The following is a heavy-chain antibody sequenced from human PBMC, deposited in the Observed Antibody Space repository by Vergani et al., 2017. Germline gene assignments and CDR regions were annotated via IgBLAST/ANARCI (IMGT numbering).Heavy chain of an antibody. CDR2: INPNSGGT. D-gene: IGHD1-14*01. CDR1: GYTFTDYF. Sequence: QVQLVQSGAEVKKPGASVKVSCKASGYTFTDYFMHWVRQPPGQCLECMGWINPNSGGTNYAQKFQGRVTMTRDTSISTAYMELSNLRSDDTGVYYCARVGTSSSRDYFDYWGQGTLVTVSS. J-gene: IGHJ4*02. CDR3: ARVGTSSSRDYFDY. V-gene: IGHV1-2*02.